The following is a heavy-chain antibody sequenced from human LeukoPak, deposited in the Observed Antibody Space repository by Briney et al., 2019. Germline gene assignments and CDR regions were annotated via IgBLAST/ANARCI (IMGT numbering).Heavy chain of an antibody. CDR3: AKDIEYSSLSGLDY. CDR1: GFTFDDYA. D-gene: IGHD6-6*01. V-gene: IGHV3-9*03. Sequence: GGSLRLSCAASGFTFDDYAMHWVRQAPGKGLEWVSGISWNSGSIGYADSVKGRFTISRDNAKNSLYLQMNSLRAEDMALYYCAKDIEYSSLSGLDYWGQGTLVTVSS. J-gene: IGHJ4*02. CDR2: ISWNSGSI.